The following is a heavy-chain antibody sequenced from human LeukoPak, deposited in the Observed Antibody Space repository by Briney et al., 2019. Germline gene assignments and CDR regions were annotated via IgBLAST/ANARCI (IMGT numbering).Heavy chain of an antibody. CDR3: AREQTIFGVVLGY. D-gene: IGHD3-3*01. CDR1: GYTFTGYY. Sequence: GASVKVSCKASGYTFTGYYMHWVRQAPGQGLEWMGWINPNSGGTNYAQKFQGRVTMTRDTSISTAYMELSRLRSDDTAVYYCAREQTIFGVVLGYWGQGTLVTVSS. J-gene: IGHJ4*02. V-gene: IGHV1-2*02. CDR2: INPNSGGT.